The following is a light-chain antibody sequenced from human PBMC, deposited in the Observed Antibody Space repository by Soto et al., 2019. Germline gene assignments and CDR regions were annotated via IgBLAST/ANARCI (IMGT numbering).Light chain of an antibody. CDR3: QTWATGIVV. CDR2: LNSDGSH. Sequence: QPVLTQSPSASASLGASVKLTCTLSSGHSSYAIAWHQQQPEKGPRYLIKLNSDGSHTKGDGIPDRFSGSNSGAERYLTISSLQSEDEADYYCQTWATGIVVFGGGTKLTVL. J-gene: IGLJ2*01. CDR1: SGHSSYA. V-gene: IGLV4-69*01.